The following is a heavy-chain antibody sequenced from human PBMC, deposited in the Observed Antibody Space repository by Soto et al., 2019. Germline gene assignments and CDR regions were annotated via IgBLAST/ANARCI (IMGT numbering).Heavy chain of an antibody. CDR3: AKWGAGYCSGGSCYNYYGMDV. Sequence: GGSLRLSCAASGFTFDDYAMHWVRQAPGKGLEWVSLISWDGGSTYYADSVKGRFTISRDNSKNSLYLQMNSLRAEDTALYYCAKWGAGYCSGGSCYNYYGMDVWGQGTTLTV. J-gene: IGHJ6*02. CDR2: ISWDGGST. CDR1: GFTFDDYA. D-gene: IGHD2-15*01. V-gene: IGHV3-43D*04.